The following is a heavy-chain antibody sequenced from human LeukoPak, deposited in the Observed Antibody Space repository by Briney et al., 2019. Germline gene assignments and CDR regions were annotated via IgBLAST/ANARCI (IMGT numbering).Heavy chain of an antibody. Sequence: SSETLSLTCAVYGGSFSGYYWSWIRQPPGKGLEWIGEINHSGSTNYNPSLKSRVTISVDTSKNKFSLKLSSVTAADTAVYYCARGVLWGYSSGWYDYWGQGTLVTVSS. CDR1: GGSFSGYY. CDR3: ARGVLWGYSSGWYDY. CDR2: INHSGST. V-gene: IGHV4-34*01. D-gene: IGHD6-19*01. J-gene: IGHJ4*02.